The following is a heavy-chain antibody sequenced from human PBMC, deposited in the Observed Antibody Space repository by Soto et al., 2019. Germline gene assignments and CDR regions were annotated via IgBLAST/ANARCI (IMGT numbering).Heavy chain of an antibody. CDR3: ARHASYYVSSGYFGTY. CDR1: GYTFTNHW. CDR2: INPSDSHT. Sequence: PGESLKISCQGSGYTFTNHWITWVRQMPGKGLEWMGRINPSDSHTNYSPSFQGHVTMSVDKSISTAYLQRSSLKASDTAMYYCARHASYYVSSGYFGTYWGQGTLVTVSS. D-gene: IGHD3-22*01. V-gene: IGHV5-10-1*01. J-gene: IGHJ4*02.